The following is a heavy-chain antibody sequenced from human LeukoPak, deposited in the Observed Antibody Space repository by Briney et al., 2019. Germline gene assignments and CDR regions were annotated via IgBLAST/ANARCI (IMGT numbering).Heavy chain of an antibody. J-gene: IGHJ4*02. D-gene: IGHD5-24*01. CDR2: INPSGGTT. V-gene: IGHV1-46*01. CDR3: ARVSDGYHYYYLDY. CDR1: GYTFTSYY. Sequence: ASVKISCKASGYTFTSYYIHWVRQAPGPGLERMGMINPSGGTTTYAQKSQGRVTMTRDTSTSTVYMELSSLRSEDTAVYYCARVSDGYHYYYLDYWGQGTLVTVSS.